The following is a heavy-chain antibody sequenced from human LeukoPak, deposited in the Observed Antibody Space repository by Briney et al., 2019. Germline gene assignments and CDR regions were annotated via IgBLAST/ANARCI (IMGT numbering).Heavy chain of an antibody. CDR3: AKDKDWRGWLPGDYYFDY. Sequence: GRSLRLSCAASGFAFNTYGMHWVRQAPGKGLEWVAVISYDGRDITYAASGKGRFTVSRDNSKNTLYLQMNSLRAEDTAVYYCAKDKDWRGWLPGDYYFDYWGQGTLVTVSS. J-gene: IGHJ4*02. D-gene: IGHD6-19*01. CDR1: GFAFNTYG. V-gene: IGHV3-30*18. CDR2: ISYDGRDI.